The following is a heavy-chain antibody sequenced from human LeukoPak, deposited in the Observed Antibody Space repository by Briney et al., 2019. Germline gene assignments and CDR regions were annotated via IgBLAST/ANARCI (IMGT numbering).Heavy chain of an antibody. J-gene: IGHJ6*02. CDR1: GYTFTGYY. CDR2: INPNSGGT. D-gene: IGHD6-13*01. CDR3: AREIEQQLVPKAGYYYYGMDV. V-gene: IGHV1-2*02. Sequence: PGASVKVSCKASGYTFTGYYMHWVRQAPGQGLEWMGWINPNSGGTNYAQKFQGRVTMTRDTSISTAYMELSRLRSDDTAVYYCAREIEQQLVPKAGYYYYGMDVWGQGTTVTVSS.